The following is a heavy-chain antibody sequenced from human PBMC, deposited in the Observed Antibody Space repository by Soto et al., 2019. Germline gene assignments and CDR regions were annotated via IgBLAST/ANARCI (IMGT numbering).Heavy chain of an antibody. D-gene: IGHD6-25*01. CDR2: IYYSGST. V-gene: IGHV4-30-4*01. CDR3: ARVSGSYYYGMDV. Sequence: PSETLTLTCTVSGGSISSGDYYWSWIRQPPGKGLEWIGYIYYSGSTYYNPSLKSRVTISLDTSKNRFSLKLSSVTAADTAVYYCARVSGSYYYGMDVWGQGTTVTVSS. CDR1: GGSISSGDYY. J-gene: IGHJ6*02.